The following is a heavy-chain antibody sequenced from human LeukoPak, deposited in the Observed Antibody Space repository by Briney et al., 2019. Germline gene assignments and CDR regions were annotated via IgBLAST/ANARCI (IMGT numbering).Heavy chain of an antibody. V-gene: IGHV1-8*01. CDR2: INPNSGGT. Sequence: ASVKVSCKASGYTFTSYDINWVRQATGQGLEWMGWINPNSGGTNYAQKFQGRVTMTRNTSISTAYMELSSLRSEDTAVYYCARARDLWFGELLFYWFDPWGQGTLVTVSS. J-gene: IGHJ5*02. CDR3: ARARDLWFGELLFYWFDP. D-gene: IGHD3-10*01. CDR1: GYTFTSYD.